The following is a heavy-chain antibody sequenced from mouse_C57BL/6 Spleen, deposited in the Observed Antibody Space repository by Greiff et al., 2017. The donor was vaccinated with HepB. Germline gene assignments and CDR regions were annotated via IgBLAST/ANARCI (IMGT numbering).Heavy chain of an antibody. CDR1: GYTFTSYC. Sequence: QFQLQQPGAELVKPGASVKMSCKASGYTFTSYCITWVKQRPGQGLEWIGDIYPGSGSTNYNEKFKSKATLTVDTSSSTAYLQLSSLTSEDSAVYYCARWDGYWGQGTTLTVSS. V-gene: IGHV1-55*01. CDR3: ARWDGY. CDR2: IYPGSGST. J-gene: IGHJ2*01. D-gene: IGHD4-1*01.